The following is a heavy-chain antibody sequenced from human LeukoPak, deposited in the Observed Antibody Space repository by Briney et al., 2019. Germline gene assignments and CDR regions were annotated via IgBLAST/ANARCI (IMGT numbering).Heavy chain of an antibody. D-gene: IGHD2-15*01. CDR2: INAGNGNT. Sequence: GASVKVSCKASGYTFTSYAMHWVRQAPGQRLEWMGWINAGNGNTKYSQKFQGRVTITRDTSASTAYMELSSLRSEDTAVHYCARQYCSGGDCYFFDWGQGTLVTVSS. V-gene: IGHV1-3*01. CDR1: GYTFTSYA. CDR3: ARQYCSGGDCYFFD. J-gene: IGHJ4*02.